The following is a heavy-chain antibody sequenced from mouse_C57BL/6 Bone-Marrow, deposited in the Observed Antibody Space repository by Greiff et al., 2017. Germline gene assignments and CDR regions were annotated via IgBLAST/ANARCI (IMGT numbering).Heavy chain of an antibody. J-gene: IGHJ4*01. V-gene: IGHV5-2*01. D-gene: IGHD4-1*01. Sequence: EVKLMESGGGLVQPGESLKLSCESNEYEFPSHDMSWVRKTPEKRLELVAAINSDGGSTYYPDTMERRFIISRDNTKKTLYLQMSSLRSEDTALYYCARLLTGTDYYAMDYWGQGTSVTVSS. CDR1: EYEFPSHD. CDR2: INSDGGST. CDR3: ARLLTGTDYYAMDY.